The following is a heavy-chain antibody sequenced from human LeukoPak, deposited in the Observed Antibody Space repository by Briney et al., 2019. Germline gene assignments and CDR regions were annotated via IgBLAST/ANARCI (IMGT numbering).Heavy chain of an antibody. CDR3: ATPYYYGSGSYSGGNDAFDI. CDR2: IYYSGST. V-gene: IGHV4-39*01. D-gene: IGHD3-10*01. J-gene: IGHJ3*02. Sequence: PSETLSLTCTVSGGSISSSSYYWGWIRQPPGKGLEWIGSIYYSGSTYYNPSLKSRVTISVDTSKNQFSLKLSSVTAADTAVYYCATPYYYGSGSYSGGNDAFDIWGQGTMVTVSS. CDR1: GGSISSSSYY.